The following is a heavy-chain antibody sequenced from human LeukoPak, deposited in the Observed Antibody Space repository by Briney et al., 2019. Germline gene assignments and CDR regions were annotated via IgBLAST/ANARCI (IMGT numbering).Heavy chain of an antibody. Sequence: ASVKVSFKASGYTFTVYYMHWVRQAPGQGLEWMGWINPNSGGTNYAQKFQGRVTMTRDTSISTAYMELSSLRSDDTAVYYCARGRNIGVVGAATNLEDCWGQGTLVTVSS. J-gene: IGHJ4*02. CDR2: INPNSGGT. V-gene: IGHV1-2*02. CDR1: GYTFTVYY. CDR3: ARGRNIGVVGAATNLEDC. D-gene: IGHD2-15*01.